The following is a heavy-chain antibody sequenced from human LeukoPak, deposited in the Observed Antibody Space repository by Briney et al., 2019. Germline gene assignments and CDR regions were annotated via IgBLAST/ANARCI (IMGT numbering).Heavy chain of an antibody. Sequence: PGGSLRLSCAASGFTFSNYGLSWVRQAPGKGLEYVSAISSNGGSTYYANSVKGRFTISRDNSKNTLYLQMGSLRAEDMAVYYCARVDRPFDAFDIWGQGTMVTVSS. V-gene: IGHV3-64*01. CDR2: ISSNGGST. CDR1: GFTFSNYG. CDR3: ARVDRPFDAFDI. J-gene: IGHJ3*02.